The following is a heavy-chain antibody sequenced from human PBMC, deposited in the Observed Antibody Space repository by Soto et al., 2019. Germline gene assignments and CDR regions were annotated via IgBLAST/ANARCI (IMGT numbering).Heavy chain of an antibody. Sequence: GGSLRLSCTASGFTFGDYAMSWFRQAPGKGLEWVGFIRSKAYGGTTEYAASVKGRFTISRDDSKSIAYPQMNSLKTEDTAVYYCTRRYSYMNFDYWGQGTLVTVSS. V-gene: IGHV3-49*03. CDR2: IRSKAYGGTT. CDR3: TRRYSYMNFDY. D-gene: IGHD5-18*01. J-gene: IGHJ4*02. CDR1: GFTFGDYA.